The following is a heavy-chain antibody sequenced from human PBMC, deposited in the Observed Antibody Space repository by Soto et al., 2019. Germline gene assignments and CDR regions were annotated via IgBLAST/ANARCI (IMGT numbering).Heavy chain of an antibody. V-gene: IGHV3-21*06. D-gene: IGHD6-13*01. CDR2: IGHSSSFI. J-gene: IGHJ4*02. CDR3: TRAGSSWRCDH. CDR1: VGPSCNSS. Sequence: GRALRISGEARVGPSCNSSWTWAHQAPGKGLEWVSSIGHSSSFISYADSLKGRFTIPRDNAKNSLYLQLNSLRAEVTSVNYCTRAGSSWRCDHWGQGPLGSVSS.